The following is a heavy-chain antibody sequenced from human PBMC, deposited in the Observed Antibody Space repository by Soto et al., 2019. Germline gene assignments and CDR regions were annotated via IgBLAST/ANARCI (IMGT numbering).Heavy chain of an antibody. Sequence: GGSLRLSCAASGFTFSSYAMHWVRQAPGKGLEWVAVISYDGSNKYYADSVKGRFTISRDNSKNTLYLQMNSLRAEDTAVYYCARDGAIVGATYFDYWGQGTLVTVSS. CDR3: ARDGAIVGATYFDY. CDR1: GFTFSSYA. J-gene: IGHJ4*02. D-gene: IGHD1-26*01. V-gene: IGHV3-30-3*01. CDR2: ISYDGSNK.